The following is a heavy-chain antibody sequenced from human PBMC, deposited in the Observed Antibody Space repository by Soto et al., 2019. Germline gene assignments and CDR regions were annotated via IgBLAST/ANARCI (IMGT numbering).Heavy chain of an antibody. D-gene: IGHD5-18*01. CDR3: AKGNGYSYGYAYFDY. CDR1: GFTLSSYG. CDR2: ISYDGSNK. V-gene: IGHV3-30*18. Sequence: GGSLRLSCAASGFTLSSYGMHWVRQAPGKGLEWVAVISYDGSNKYYADSVKGRFTISRDNSKNTLYLQMNSLRAEDTAVYYCAKGNGYSYGYAYFDYWGQGTLVTVSS. J-gene: IGHJ4*02.